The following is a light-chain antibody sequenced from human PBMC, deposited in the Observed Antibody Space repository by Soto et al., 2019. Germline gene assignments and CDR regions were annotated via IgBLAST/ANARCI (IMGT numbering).Light chain of an antibody. CDR1: QSISIN. CDR2: AGS. J-gene: IGKJ1*01. CDR3: QQFRNCPWT. Sequence: EIVLTQSPGTLSVSPGDRVTLSCRASQSISINLAWYQHKPGQAPRLLIHAGSTRATGIPARISGSGSGTEFTITISSLQSEYFAVYYCQQFRNCPWTFGQGTKVEV. V-gene: IGKV3D-15*01.